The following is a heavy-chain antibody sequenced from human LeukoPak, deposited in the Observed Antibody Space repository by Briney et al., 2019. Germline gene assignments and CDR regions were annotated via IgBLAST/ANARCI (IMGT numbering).Heavy chain of an antibody. J-gene: IGHJ4*02. CDR2: INPNSGGT. CDR3: ARSTTIFGVVS. CDR1: GYTFTGYY. V-gene: IGHV1-2*06. D-gene: IGHD3-3*01. Sequence: ASVKVSCKASGYTFTGYYMHWVRQAPGQGLEWMGRINPNSGGTNYAQKFQGRVSMTRDTSISTAFMELSRLRSDDTAVYYCARSTTIFGVVSWGQGTLVTVCS.